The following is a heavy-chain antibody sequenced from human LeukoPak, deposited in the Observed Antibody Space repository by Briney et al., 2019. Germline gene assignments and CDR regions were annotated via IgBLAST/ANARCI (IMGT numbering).Heavy chain of an antibody. J-gene: IGHJ6*03. CDR3: AGTSKYMVV. CDR1: GGSTSSYY. V-gene: IGHV4-59*08. Sequence: SETLSLTCTVSGGSTSSYYWSWIRQPPGKGLEWIGYISYSENTNYNPSLKSRVNISVDSSKNQFSLKLSSVTAADTAVYYCAGTSKYMVVWGKGTTVTVSS. CDR2: ISYSENT.